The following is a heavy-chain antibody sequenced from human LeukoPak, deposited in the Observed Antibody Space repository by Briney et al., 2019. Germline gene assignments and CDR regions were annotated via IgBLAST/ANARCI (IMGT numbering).Heavy chain of an antibody. V-gene: IGHV1-8*02. CDR2: MNPNSGNT. J-gene: IGHJ5*02. D-gene: IGHD3-9*01. CDR1: GGTFSSYA. Sequence: ASVKVSCKASGGTFSSYAINWVRQATGQGLEWMGWMNPNSGNTGYAQKFQGRVTMTRNTSISTAYMELSSLRSEDTAVYYCARAIRLRYFDWLSFGRNWFDPWGQGTLVTVSS. CDR3: ARAIRLRYFDWLSFGRNWFDP.